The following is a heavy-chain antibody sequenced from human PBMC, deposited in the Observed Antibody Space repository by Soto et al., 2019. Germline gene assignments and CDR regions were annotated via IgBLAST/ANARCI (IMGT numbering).Heavy chain of an antibody. CDR2: ISYDGSNK. J-gene: IGHJ4*02. Sequence: QVQLVESGGGVVQPGRSLRLSCAASGFTFSSYGMHWVRQAPGKGLEWVAVISYDGSNKYYADSVKGRFTISRDNSKNTLYLQMNSLRAEDTAVYYCAKDTNGSGSYQPGGQGTLVTVSS. CDR3: AKDTNGSGSYQP. V-gene: IGHV3-30*18. D-gene: IGHD3-10*01. CDR1: GFTFSSYG.